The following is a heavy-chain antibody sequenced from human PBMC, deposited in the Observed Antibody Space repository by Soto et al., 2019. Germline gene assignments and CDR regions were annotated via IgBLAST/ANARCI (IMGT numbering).Heavy chain of an antibody. J-gene: IGHJ3*02. D-gene: IGHD3-22*01. CDR2: ISSSSSYI. CDR1: GFTFSSYS. Sequence: GSLRLSCAASGFTFSSYSMNWVRQAPGKGLEWVSSISSSSSYIYYADSVKGRFTISRDNAKNSLYLQMNSLRAEDTAVYYCARVRRDYYDSSGYYYAWGAFDIWGQGTMVTVSS. CDR3: ARVRRDYYDSSGYYYAWGAFDI. V-gene: IGHV3-21*01.